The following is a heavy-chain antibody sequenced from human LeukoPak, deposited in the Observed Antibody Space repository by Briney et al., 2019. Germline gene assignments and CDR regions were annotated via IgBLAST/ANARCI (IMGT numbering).Heavy chain of an antibody. CDR2: ISIGSTYT. J-gene: IGHJ2*01. D-gene: IGHD3-16*02. CDR3: VGSDTIGYTPREWDYWFFDL. Sequence: GGSLRLSCAASGFTFTSYGMTWVRQAPGKGLEWVSSISIGSTYTYYADSVKGRFTISRDNAKNSLYLQMNSLRAEDTAVYYCVGSDTIGYTPREWDYWFFDLWGRGALVTVSS. CDR1: GFTFTSYG. V-gene: IGHV3-21*01.